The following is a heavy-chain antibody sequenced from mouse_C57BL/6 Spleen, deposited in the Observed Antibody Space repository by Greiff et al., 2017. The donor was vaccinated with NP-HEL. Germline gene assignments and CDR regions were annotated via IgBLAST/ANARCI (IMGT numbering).Heavy chain of an antibody. J-gene: IGHJ3*01. CDR3: ARSVTSWFAY. D-gene: IGHD2-2*01. Sequence: VQLQQPGAELVRPGSSVKLSCKASGYTFTSYWMDWVKQRPGQGLEWIGNIYPSDSETHYNQKFKDKATLTVDKSSSTAYMQLSSLTSEDSAVYYCARSVTSWFAYWGQGTLVTVSA. V-gene: IGHV1-61*01. CDR1: GYTFTSYW. CDR2: IYPSDSET.